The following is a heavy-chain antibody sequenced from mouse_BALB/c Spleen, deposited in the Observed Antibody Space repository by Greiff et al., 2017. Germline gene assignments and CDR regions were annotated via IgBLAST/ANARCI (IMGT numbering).Heavy chain of an antibody. V-gene: IGHV3-6*02. CDR2: ISYDGSN. CDR3: ARGIYYYGPYYCDY. D-gene: IGHD1-1*01. CDR1: GYSITSGYY. Sequence: EVKVEESGPGLVKPSQSLSLTCSVTGYSITSGYYWNWIRQFPGNKLEWMGYISYDGSNNYNPSLKNRISITRDTSKNQFFLKLNSVTTEDTATYYCARGIYYYGPYYCDYWGQGTTLTVAS. J-gene: IGHJ2*01.